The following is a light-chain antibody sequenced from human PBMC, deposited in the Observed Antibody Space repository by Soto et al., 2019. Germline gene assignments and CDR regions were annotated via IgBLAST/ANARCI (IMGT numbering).Light chain of an antibody. CDR2: WAS. J-gene: IGKJ1*01. CDR1: QSVLFSSNNKNY. CDR3: QQYYSLWT. V-gene: IGKV4-1*01. Sequence: DIVMTQSPDSLAVSLGERATINCKSSQSVLFSSNNKNYLAWYQQKPGQPPKLLIYWASTRESGVPDRFSGSVSGTDFTLTISSLQAEDVAVYYCQQYYSLWTFGQGTKLEIK.